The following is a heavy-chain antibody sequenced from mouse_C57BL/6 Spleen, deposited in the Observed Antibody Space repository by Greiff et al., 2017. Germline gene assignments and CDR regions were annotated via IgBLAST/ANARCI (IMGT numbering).Heavy chain of an antibody. CDR2: INPNNGGT. V-gene: IGHV1-26*01. J-gene: IGHJ2*01. CDR3: AIALQEYFDY. CDR1: GYTFTDYY. D-gene: IGHD1-1*01. Sequence: EVKLQQSGPELVKPGASVKISCKASGYTFTDYYMNWVKQSHGKSLEWIGDINPNNGGTSYNQKFKGKATLTVDKSSSTAYMELRSLTSEDSAVYYCAIALQEYFDYWGQGTTLTVSS.